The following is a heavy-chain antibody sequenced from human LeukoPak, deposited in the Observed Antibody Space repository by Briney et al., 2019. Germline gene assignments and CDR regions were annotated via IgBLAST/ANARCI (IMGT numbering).Heavy chain of an antibody. CDR3: AKDYQGRDYFDY. Sequence: SETLSLTCTVSGGSVNSGSYYWNWIRQPPGKGLEWIGYIYYSGSTNYNPSLKSRVTISVDTSKNQFSLKLSSVTAADTAVYYCAKDYQGRDYFDYWGQGTLVTVSS. D-gene: IGHD2-2*01. CDR2: IYYSGST. J-gene: IGHJ4*02. V-gene: IGHV4-61*01. CDR1: GGSVNSGSYY.